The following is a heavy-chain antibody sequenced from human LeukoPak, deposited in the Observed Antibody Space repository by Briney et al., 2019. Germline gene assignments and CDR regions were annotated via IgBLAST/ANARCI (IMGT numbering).Heavy chain of an antibody. J-gene: IGHJ4*02. CDR2: MYYSGTS. D-gene: IGHD6-19*01. V-gene: IGHV4-39*01. Sequence: TSETLSLTCSVSGASIGSKSYHWGWLRQPPGQGLEWIGTMYYSGTSHYNPSLNSRVTISVDTSKNQFSLKLRSVTAADTAVYYCASGGIAVAGTFDHWGQGTLVTVSS. CDR1: GASIGSKSYH. CDR3: ASGGIAVAGTFDH.